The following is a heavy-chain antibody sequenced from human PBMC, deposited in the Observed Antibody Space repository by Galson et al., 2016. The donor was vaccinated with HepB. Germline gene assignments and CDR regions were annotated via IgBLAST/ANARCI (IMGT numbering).Heavy chain of an antibody. CDR1: GFSFSNYG. V-gene: IGHV3-30*18. J-gene: IGHJ6*02. CDR3: AKDYCRDTCNLGRWNV. D-gene: IGHD2-15*01. Sequence: SLRLSCAASGFSFSNYGMHWVRQAPGKGLEWVAGVSYGGSKNYYVDSVKGRFTISRDNSKNTLYLQMNSLRPEDTAIYYCAKDYCRDTCNLGRWNVWGQGTPVTVSS. CDR2: VSYGGSKN.